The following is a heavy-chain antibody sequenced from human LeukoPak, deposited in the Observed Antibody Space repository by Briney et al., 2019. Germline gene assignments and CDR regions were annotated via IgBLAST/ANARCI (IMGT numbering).Heavy chain of an antibody. D-gene: IGHD3-10*01. Sequence: PSETLSLTCTVSGGAISSYYWSWIRQPAGKGLEWIGRIYTSGSTNYNPSLKSRVTMSVDTSKNQFSLKLSSVTAADTAVYYCARLVWNYYSSGNYYSNWFDPWGQGTLVTVSS. CDR3: ARLVWNYYSSGNYYSNWFDP. CDR2: IYTSGST. CDR1: GGAISSYY. J-gene: IGHJ5*02. V-gene: IGHV4-4*07.